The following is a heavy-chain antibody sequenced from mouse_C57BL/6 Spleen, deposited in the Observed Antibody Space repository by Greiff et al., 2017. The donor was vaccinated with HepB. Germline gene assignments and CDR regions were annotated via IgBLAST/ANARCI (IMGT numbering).Heavy chain of an antibody. CDR3: ARYPYYGSSYYAMDY. CDR1: GYTFTSFW. J-gene: IGHJ4*01. CDR2: IYPGSGST. D-gene: IGHD1-1*01. V-gene: IGHV1-55*01. Sequence: QVQLQQPGAELVKPGASVKMSCKASGYTFTSFWITWVKLRPGQGLEWIGDIYPGSGSTNYNEKFKSKATLTVDTSSSTAYMQLSSLTSEDSAVSYCARYPYYGSSYYAMDYWGQGTSVTVSS.